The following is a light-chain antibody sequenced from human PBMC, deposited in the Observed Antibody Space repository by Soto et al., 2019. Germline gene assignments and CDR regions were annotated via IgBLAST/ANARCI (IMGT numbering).Light chain of an antibody. V-gene: IGLV4-69*01. CDR1: SGHSSYA. CDR3: QTWGTGIQV. Sequence: QPVLTQSPSASASLGASVKLTCTLSSGHSSYAIAWHQQQPEKGPRYLMKLNSDGSHTKGDGIPDRFSGSSSGADRYLTISSFHSEDEADYYCQTWGTGIQVFGGGTKLTVL. J-gene: IGLJ3*02. CDR2: LNSDGSH.